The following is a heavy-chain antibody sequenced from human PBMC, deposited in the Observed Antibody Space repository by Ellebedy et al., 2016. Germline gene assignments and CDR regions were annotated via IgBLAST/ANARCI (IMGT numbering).Heavy chain of an antibody. J-gene: IGHJ5*02. V-gene: IGHV3-23*01. Sequence: GESLKISXAASGFSFSNYAMSWVRQAPGKGLEWVSAISGGGDSTYYADSVKGRFTISRDNHKNILYLKMNSLRAEDTAFYYCAKKPFSSEWYAENNWFDPWGQGTLVTVSS. D-gene: IGHD3-22*01. CDR1: GFSFSNYA. CDR2: ISGGGDST. CDR3: AKKPFSSEWYAENNWFDP.